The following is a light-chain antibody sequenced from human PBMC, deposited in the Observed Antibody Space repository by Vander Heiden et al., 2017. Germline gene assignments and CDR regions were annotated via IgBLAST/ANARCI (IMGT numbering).Light chain of an antibody. J-gene: IGLJ2*01. CDR1: ATDIGDNNY. CDR3: SSDSNRITWI. Sequence: HSALPPPAAVSGSPGHSITISCTGTATDIGDNNYVCWQQQHPGKAHKLIIDRVSNRPAGTSRRFAASKSENAASLTIAGLQAEDEAVYYCSSDSNRITWIFGGGTKLTVL. V-gene: IGLV2-14*01. CDR2: RVS.